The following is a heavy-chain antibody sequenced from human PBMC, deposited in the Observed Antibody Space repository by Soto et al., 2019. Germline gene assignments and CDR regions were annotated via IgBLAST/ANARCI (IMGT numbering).Heavy chain of an antibody. CDR2: IYYSGIT. V-gene: IGHV4-31*03. CDR3: ARSRDGYNYFDS. D-gene: IGHD5-12*01. J-gene: IGHJ4*02. Sequence: KASETLSLTCTVSGGSISSGGYYWSWIRQHPGKGLEWIGYIYYSGITYYNPSLKSRVTISVDTSKNQFSLKLSSVTAADTAVYYCARSRDGYNYFDSWGQGTQVTVSS. CDR1: GGSISSGGYY.